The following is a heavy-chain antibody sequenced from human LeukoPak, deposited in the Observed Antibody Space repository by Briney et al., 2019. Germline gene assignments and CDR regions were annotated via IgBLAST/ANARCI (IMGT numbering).Heavy chain of an antibody. J-gene: IGHJ3*02. CDR3: ARGIAVAALDAFDI. Sequence: ASVEVSCKASGYTFTDYYMHWVRQAPGQGLEWMGWMNPDSGGTNYAQKFQGRVTMTRDTSISTAYMELSRLRSDDTAVYYCARGIAVAALDAFDIWGQGTMVTVSS. CDR2: MNPDSGGT. CDR1: GYTFTDYY. V-gene: IGHV1-2*02. D-gene: IGHD6-19*01.